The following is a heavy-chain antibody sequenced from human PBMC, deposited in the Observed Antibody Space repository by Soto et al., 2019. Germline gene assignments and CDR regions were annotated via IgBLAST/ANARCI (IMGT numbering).Heavy chain of an antibody. Sequence: PGGSLRLSCAASGFTFSSYGMHWVRQAPGKGLVWVAVIWYDGSNKYYADSVKGRFTISRDNSKNTLYLQMNSLRAEDTAVYYCAREEYYDSSGMGDAFDIWGQGTMVTVSS. CDR3: AREEYYDSSGMGDAFDI. D-gene: IGHD3-22*01. J-gene: IGHJ3*02. CDR1: GFTFSSYG. CDR2: IWYDGSNK. V-gene: IGHV3-33*01.